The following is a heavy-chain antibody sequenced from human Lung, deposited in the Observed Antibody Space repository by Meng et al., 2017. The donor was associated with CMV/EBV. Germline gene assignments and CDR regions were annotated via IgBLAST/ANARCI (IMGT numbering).Heavy chain of an antibody. Sequence: NDLNSYAVYWVRQATGQGLEWMGWMNPKRGDADSAQKFQGRVTMTGNTSINTAYMELSSLRSEDAALYYCARGFRFRSGYHSSPLDYWGQGALVTVSS. D-gene: IGHD3-3*01. CDR2: MNPKRGDA. J-gene: IGHJ4*02. CDR1: NDLNSYA. CDR3: ARGFRFRSGYHSSPLDY. V-gene: IGHV1-8*01.